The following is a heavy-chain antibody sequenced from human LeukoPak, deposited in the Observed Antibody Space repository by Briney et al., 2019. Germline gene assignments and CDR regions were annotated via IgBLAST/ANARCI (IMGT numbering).Heavy chain of an antibody. V-gene: IGHV3-13*01. CDR2: VSSGFHA. CDR1: GFTLGSHD. J-gene: IGHJ4*02. CDR3: ASSPAYSSSWDAIDN. Sequence: SGGSLRLSCTASGFTLGSHDMHWVRQIPGQGLEWVAAVSSGFHAFFADSVQGRFTVSRENARNSLYLHMSSLSAGDTARYFCASSPAYSSSWDAIDNWGQGTLVTVSS. D-gene: IGHD6-13*01.